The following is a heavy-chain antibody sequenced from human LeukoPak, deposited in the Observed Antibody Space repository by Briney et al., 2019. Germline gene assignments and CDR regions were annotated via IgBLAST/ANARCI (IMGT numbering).Heavy chain of an antibody. V-gene: IGHV4-30-2*01. Sequence: SQTLSLTCAVSGGSISSGGYSWSWIRQPPGKGLEWIGYIYHSGSTYYNPSLKSRVTISVDRSKNQFSLKLSSVTAADTAVYYCARGRAGITLYPFDYWGQGTLVTVSS. D-gene: IGHD3-9*01. CDR2: IYHSGST. J-gene: IGHJ4*02. CDR1: GGSISSGGYS. CDR3: ARGRAGITLYPFDY.